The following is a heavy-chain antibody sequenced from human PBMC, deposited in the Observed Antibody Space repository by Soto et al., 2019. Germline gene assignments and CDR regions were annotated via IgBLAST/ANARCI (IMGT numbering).Heavy chain of an antibody. J-gene: IGHJ3*02. CDR1: GYPVTAYY. CDR2: INPATGAA. D-gene: IGHD3-3*01. CDR3: ASGGGVGVAGSAAFDM. V-gene: IGHV1-2*02. Sequence: QLHLVQSGAVVKKPGASVTVSCSASGYPVTAYYMHWVRQAPGRGLEWMGGINPATGAAKYTQTFRGRATIARAPAPSKDFMELRGPTTGDPAVFYCASGGGVGVAGSAAFDMWGQGTLVTVSS.